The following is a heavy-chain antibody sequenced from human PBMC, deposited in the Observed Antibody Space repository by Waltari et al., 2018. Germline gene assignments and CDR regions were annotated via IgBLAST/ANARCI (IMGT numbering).Heavy chain of an antibody. CDR3: AHRGPDPVAVTGWFDP. CDR2: IYWNDDK. V-gene: IGHV2-5*01. D-gene: IGHD6-19*01. J-gene: IGHJ5*02. CDR1: GFSLSTTGEG. Sequence: QITLKESGPTLVKPTQTLTLTCTFSGFSLSTTGEGVGWIRQPPGKALEWFALIYWNDDKRYSPSLKSRLTITKDTSKNQLVLTMTNMDPVDTATYFCAHRGPDPVAVTGWFDPWGQGILVTVSS.